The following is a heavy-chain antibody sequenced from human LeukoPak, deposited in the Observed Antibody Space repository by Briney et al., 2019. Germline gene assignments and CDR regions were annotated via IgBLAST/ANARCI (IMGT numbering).Heavy chain of an antibody. CDR3: AKGGGSITMVRGVIYY. D-gene: IGHD3-10*01. Sequence: PGGSLRLSCAASGFTFSSYSMNWVRQAPGKGLEWVSSISSSSGSIYYADSVKGRFTISRDNAKNSLYLQMNSLRVEDTAVYYCAKGGGSITMVRGVIYYWGQGTLVTVSS. CDR2: ISSSSGSI. CDR1: GFTFSSYS. V-gene: IGHV3-21*01. J-gene: IGHJ4*02.